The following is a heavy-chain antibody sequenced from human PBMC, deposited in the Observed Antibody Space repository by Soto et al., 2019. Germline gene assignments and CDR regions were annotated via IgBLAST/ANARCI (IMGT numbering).Heavy chain of an antibody. V-gene: IGHV3-64*01. D-gene: IGHD6-19*01. Sequence: EVQLVESGGGLVQPGGSLRLSCAASGFTVSSNYMTWVRQAPGKGLEYVSAISSNGGSTYYANSVKGRFTISRDNSKNTLYLQMGSLRAEDIAVYYCARGFGWFDYWGQGTLVTVSS. CDR1: GFTVSSNY. CDR3: ARGFGWFDY. J-gene: IGHJ4*02. CDR2: ISSNGGST.